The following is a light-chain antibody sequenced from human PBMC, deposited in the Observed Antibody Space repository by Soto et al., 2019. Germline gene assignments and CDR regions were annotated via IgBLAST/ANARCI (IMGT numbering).Light chain of an antibody. CDR2: RNN. CDR1: SSNSGAGNN. Sequence: QSVLTQPPSVSGAPRQTVTISCTGSSSNSGAGNNVHWYQQLPGTAPKLLIYRNNNRPSGVPDRLSGSKSDTIASLAITGLQAEDEADYYCQSYDSRMSGTFVVFGGGTKLTVL. J-gene: IGLJ2*01. CDR3: QSYDSRMSGTFVV. V-gene: IGLV1-40*01.